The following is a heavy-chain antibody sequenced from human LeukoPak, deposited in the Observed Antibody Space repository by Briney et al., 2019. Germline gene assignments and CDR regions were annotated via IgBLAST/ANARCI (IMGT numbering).Heavy chain of an antibody. CDR1: GFTFSDYA. CDR2: ISGGGGST. V-gene: IGHV3-23*01. Sequence: GGSLRLSCAASGFTFSDYAMSWVRQTPGKGLEWVSGISGGGGSTSYADSVKGRFAISRDNSKNTLFLQMNSLRAEDTAVYYCTRDSYSSGWGWGQGTLVTVSS. CDR3: TRDSYSSGWG. J-gene: IGHJ4*02. D-gene: IGHD6-19*01.